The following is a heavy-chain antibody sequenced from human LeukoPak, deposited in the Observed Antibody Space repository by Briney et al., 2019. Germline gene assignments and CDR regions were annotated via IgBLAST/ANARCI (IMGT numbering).Heavy chain of an antibody. CDR2: ISGSGGST. J-gene: IGHJ5*02. V-gene: IGHV3-23*01. D-gene: IGHD3-9*01. CDR1: GFTFSSYA. CDR3: ATQPLRYFDPNWFDP. Sequence: GGSLRLSCAASGFTFSSYAMSWVRQAPGKGLEWVSAISGSGGSTYYADSVKGRFTISRDNSKNTLYLQMNSLRAEDTAVYYCATQPLRYFDPNWFDPWGQGTLVTVSS.